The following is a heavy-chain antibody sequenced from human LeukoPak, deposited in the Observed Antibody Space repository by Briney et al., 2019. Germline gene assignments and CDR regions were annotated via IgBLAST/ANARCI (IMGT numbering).Heavy chain of an antibody. CDR2: ICSSSSTI. J-gene: IGHJ4*02. V-gene: IGHV3-48*01. Sequence: PGGSLRLSCAASGFTFSSYSMNWVRQAPGKGLEWVSYICSSSSTIYYADSVKGRLTISRDNAKNSLYLQMNSLRAEDTAVYYCARDRDYDSSGYDYWGQGTLVTVSS. CDR3: ARDRDYDSSGYDY. D-gene: IGHD3-22*01. CDR1: GFTFSSYS.